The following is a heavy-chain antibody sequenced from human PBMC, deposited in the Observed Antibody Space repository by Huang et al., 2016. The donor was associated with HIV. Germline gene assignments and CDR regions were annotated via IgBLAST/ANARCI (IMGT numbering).Heavy chain of an antibody. D-gene: IGHD6-13*01. Sequence: QVQLVQSGAEVKKPGASVTISCKASGFSILIYYIHWVRQDPGQGLEWRGIVNPSGGGADYAQKFKGRVTMTRDTSTRTLYMELSSRRSEDTAVYYCAREGITPSGTEVSGFDFWGQGTPVSVSS. CDR2: VNPSGGGA. CDR1: GFSILIYY. V-gene: IGHV1-46*03. CDR3: AREGITPSGTEVSGFDF. J-gene: IGHJ5*01.